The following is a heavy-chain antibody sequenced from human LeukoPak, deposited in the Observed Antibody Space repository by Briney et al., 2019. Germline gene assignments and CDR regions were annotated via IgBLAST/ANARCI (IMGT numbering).Heavy chain of an antibody. CDR3: ARGITMIVDWFDP. Sequence: GGSLRLSCAASRFTFSSYEMNWVRQAPGKGLEWVSYISSSGSTIYYADSVKGRFTISRDNAKNSLYLQMSSLRAEDTAVYYCARGITMIVDWFDPWGQGTLVTVSS. CDR2: ISSSGSTI. CDR1: RFTFSSYE. D-gene: IGHD3-22*01. V-gene: IGHV3-48*03. J-gene: IGHJ5*02.